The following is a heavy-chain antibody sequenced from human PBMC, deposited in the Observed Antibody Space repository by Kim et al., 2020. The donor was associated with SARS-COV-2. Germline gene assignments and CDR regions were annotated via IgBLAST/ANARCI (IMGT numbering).Heavy chain of an antibody. CDR3: ARDFGWAGWSFDP. V-gene: IGHV5-51*01. Sequence: GEFLKIFCKGSGYSFTSYWIGWVRQMPGKGLEWMGIIYPGDSDTRYSPSFQGQVTISADKSISTAYLQWSSLKTSDTAMYYCARDFGWAGWSFDPWGQGTLVTVSS. CDR1: GYSFTSYW. D-gene: IGHD6-19*01. J-gene: IGHJ5*02. CDR2: IYPGDSDT.